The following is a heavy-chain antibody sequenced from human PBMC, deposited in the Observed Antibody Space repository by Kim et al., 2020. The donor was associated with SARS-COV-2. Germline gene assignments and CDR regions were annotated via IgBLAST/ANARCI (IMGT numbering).Heavy chain of an antibody. V-gene: IGHV3-30*13. Sequence: YYVDSVKARFNTSRENYKNRQYLQMSSLRAEDKAVYYCARDAPGGYYFDYWGQGTLVTVSS. J-gene: IGHJ4*02. CDR3: ARDAPGGYYFDY.